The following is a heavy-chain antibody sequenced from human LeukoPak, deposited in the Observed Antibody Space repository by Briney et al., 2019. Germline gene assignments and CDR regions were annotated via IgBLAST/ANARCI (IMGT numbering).Heavy chain of an antibody. CDR3: ARGGAAAGKGVNWFDP. D-gene: IGHD6-13*01. V-gene: IGHV3-23*01. J-gene: IGHJ5*02. Sequence: GGSLRLSCAASGFTFSSYAMSWVRQAPGKGLEWVSAISGSGGSTYYADSVKGRFTISRDNAKNSLCLQMNSLRAEDTAVYYCARGGAAAGKGVNWFDPWGQGTLVTVSS. CDR1: GFTFSSYA. CDR2: ISGSGGST.